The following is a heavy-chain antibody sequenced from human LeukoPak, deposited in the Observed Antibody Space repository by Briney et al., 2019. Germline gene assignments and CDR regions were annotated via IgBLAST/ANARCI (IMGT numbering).Heavy chain of an antibody. CDR2: ISGSGGST. D-gene: IGHD6-6*01. V-gene: IGHV3-23*01. J-gene: IGHJ4*02. CDR1: GFTFSSYA. CDR3: AKDRRSRSSSSRGAFDY. Sequence: GGSLRLSCAASGFTFSSYAMSWVRQAPGKGLEWVSAISGSGGSTYYADSVKGRFTISRDNSKNTLYLQMNSLRAEDTAVYYCAKDRRSRSSSSRGAFDYRGQGTLVTVSS.